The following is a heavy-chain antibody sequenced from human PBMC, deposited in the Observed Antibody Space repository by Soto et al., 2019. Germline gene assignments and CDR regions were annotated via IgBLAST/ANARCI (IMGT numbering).Heavy chain of an antibody. Sequence: ASVKVSCKTSGYSFTTYGISWVRQAPGQGLEWMGWISGYNGNTNYAQKLQGRVTMTTDTSTSTAYMELRSLRSDDTAVYYCTTPVMGTVTLYYFDYWGQGTLVTVSS. CDR3: TTPVMGTVTLYYFDY. V-gene: IGHV1-18*01. CDR2: ISGYNGNT. CDR1: GYSFTTYG. D-gene: IGHD4-17*01. J-gene: IGHJ4*02.